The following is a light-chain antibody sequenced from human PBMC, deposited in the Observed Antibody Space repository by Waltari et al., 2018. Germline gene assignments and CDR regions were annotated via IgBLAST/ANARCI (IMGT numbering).Light chain of an antibody. CDR3: CSYAGSSTWVV. CDR2: EVS. V-gene: IGLV2-23*02. J-gene: IGLJ2*01. CDR1: RSDVGSYNL. Sequence: QSALTQPASVTGSPGQSITISCTGTRSDVGSYNLVSWYQQHPGKAPKLMIYEVSKRPSGVSNRFSGSKSGNTASLTISGLQAEDEADYYCCSYAGSSTWVVFGGGTKLTVL.